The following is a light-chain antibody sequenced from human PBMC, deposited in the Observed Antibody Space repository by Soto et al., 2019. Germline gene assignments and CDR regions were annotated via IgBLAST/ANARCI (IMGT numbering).Light chain of an antibody. Sequence: QLVLTQSASASASLGASVKLTCTLSSGHSSYAIAWHQQQPERGPRYLMKPNSDGSHSKGDGIPDRFSGSRSGAERYLTISSLQSEDEADYYCQTWGTGIQVFGGGTKVTVL. CDR3: QTWGTGIQV. CDR2: PNSDGSH. CDR1: SGHSSYA. V-gene: IGLV4-69*01. J-gene: IGLJ2*01.